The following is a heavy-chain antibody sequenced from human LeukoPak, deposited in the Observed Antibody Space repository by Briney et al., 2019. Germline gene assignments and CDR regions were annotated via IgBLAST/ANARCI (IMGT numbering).Heavy chain of an antibody. V-gene: IGHV4-59*01. D-gene: IGHD4-23*01. J-gene: IGHJ3*02. CDR2: IYYSGST. CDR3: ASGGGNPVGAFDI. CDR1: XGSISSYY. Sequence: SXTLXXXCTVSXGSISSYYWSWIRQPPGKGLEWIGYIYYSGSTNYNPSLKSRVTISVDKSKNQLSLRLSYVTAADTAVYYFASGGGNPVGAFDIWGQGTMVTVSS.